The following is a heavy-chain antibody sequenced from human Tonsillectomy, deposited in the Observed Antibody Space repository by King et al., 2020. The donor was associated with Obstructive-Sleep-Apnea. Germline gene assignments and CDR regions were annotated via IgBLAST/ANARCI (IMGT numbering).Heavy chain of an antibody. J-gene: IGHJ5*02. D-gene: IGHD3-10*01. CDR2: IYYSGST. Sequence: QLQLQESGPGLVKPSETLSLTCTVSGGSISSYYWSWIRQPPGKGLEWMGYIYYSGSTNYNPSLKSRVTISVDTSKNQFSLKLSSVTAADTAVYYCARLYLLWFGELSGWFDPWGQGTLVTVSS. CDR3: ARLYLLWFGELSGWFDP. V-gene: IGHV4-59*08. CDR1: GGSISSYY.